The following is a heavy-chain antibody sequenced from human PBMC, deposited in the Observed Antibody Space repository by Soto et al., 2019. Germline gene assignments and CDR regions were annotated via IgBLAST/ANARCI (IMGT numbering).Heavy chain of an antibody. J-gene: IGHJ6*02. CDR1: GFTFSSYG. V-gene: IGHV3-30*18. Sequence: GGSLRLSCAASGFTFSSYGMHWVRQAPGKGLEWVAVISYDGSNKYYADSVKGRFTISRDNSKNTLYLQMNSLRAEDTAVYYCAKGSPYYDFWSGSFARYYYGMDVWGQGTTVTVSS. D-gene: IGHD3-3*01. CDR2: ISYDGSNK. CDR3: AKGSPYYDFWSGSFARYYYGMDV.